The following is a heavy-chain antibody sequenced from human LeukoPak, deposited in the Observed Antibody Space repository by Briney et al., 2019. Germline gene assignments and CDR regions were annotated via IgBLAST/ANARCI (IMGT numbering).Heavy chain of an antibody. J-gene: IGHJ6*03. Sequence: SQTLTLTCTVSGGTISSGSYYWSWIRQPAGKGLEWIGRIYISGSTNYNPYLKSRVAISVDTSNNQYSLKLSSMTAADTAVYDCARDPGAAADYYYYYYMDVWGKGTTVTVSS. V-gene: IGHV4-61*02. D-gene: IGHD6-13*01. CDR3: ARDPGAAADYYYYYYMDV. CDR2: IYISGST. CDR1: GGTISSGSYY.